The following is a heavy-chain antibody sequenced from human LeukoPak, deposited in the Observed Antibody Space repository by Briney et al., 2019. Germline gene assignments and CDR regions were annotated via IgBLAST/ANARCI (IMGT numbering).Heavy chain of an antibody. Sequence: SETLSLTCTVSGGSISSYYWSWIRQPPGKGLEWIGYIYYSGSTNYNPSLKSRVTISVDTSKNQFSLKLSSVTAADTAVYYCAGLDTAMAFDYWGQGTLVTVSS. V-gene: IGHV4-59*01. CDR1: GGSISSYY. CDR2: IYYSGST. D-gene: IGHD5-18*01. CDR3: AGLDTAMAFDY. J-gene: IGHJ4*02.